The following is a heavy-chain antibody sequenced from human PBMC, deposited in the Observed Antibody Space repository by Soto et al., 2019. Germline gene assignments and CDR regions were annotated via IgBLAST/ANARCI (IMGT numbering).Heavy chain of an antibody. CDR3: ARDIEEITIPQEYYYYGMDV. D-gene: IGHD3-3*01. CDR2: IWYDGSNK. V-gene: IGHV3-33*01. CDR1: GFTFSSYG. Sequence: GGSLRLSCAASGFTFSSYGMHWVRQAPGKGLEWVAVIWYDGSNKYYAEYVKGRFTISRDNSRNTLYLQMNSLRAEDRAVYYCARDIEEITIPQEYYYYGMDVWGQGTTVTVSS. J-gene: IGHJ6*02.